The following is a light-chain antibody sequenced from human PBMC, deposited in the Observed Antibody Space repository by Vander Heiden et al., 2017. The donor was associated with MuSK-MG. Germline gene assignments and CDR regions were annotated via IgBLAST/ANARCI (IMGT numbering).Light chain of an antibody. J-gene: IGLJ1*01. V-gene: IGLV2-23*02. Sequence: QSALTQPVSVSGSPGQSITISCTGTSSDVMNYNLVSWYQQHPGKDPKLLIFEVSKRPSGISDRFSASKSGNTASLTSARLQPADEADYYCCSYAGTFYVFGSGTTVTVL. CDR2: EVS. CDR1: SSDVMNYNL. CDR3: CSYAGTFYV.